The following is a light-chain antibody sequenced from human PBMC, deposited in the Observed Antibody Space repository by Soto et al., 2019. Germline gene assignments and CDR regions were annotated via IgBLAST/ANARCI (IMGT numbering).Light chain of an antibody. CDR1: SSDVGGYDY. V-gene: IGLV2-11*01. CDR3: CSYAGSYTFDV. J-gene: IGLJ1*01. CDR2: DVS. Sequence: QSALTQPRSVSGSPGQSVTISCTGTSSDVGGYDYVSWYQHHPGTAPKLMIYDVSMRPSGVPDRFSGSKSGSTASLTISGLQAEDEGDYYCCSYAGSYTFDVFGTGTKLTVL.